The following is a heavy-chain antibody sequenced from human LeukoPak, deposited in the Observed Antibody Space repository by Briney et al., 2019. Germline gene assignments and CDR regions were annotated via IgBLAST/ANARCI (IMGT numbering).Heavy chain of an antibody. J-gene: IGHJ4*02. CDR2: IYSGGST. CDR1: GFTVSSNY. Sequence: GGSLRLSCAASGFTVSSNYMSWVRQAPGKGLEWVSVIYSGGSTYYADSVKGRFTISRDNSKNTLYLQMNSLRAEDTAVYYCARELSGYSSSWDRGFDYWGQGTLVTVSS. CDR3: ARELSGYSSSWDRGFDY. V-gene: IGHV3-53*01. D-gene: IGHD6-13*01.